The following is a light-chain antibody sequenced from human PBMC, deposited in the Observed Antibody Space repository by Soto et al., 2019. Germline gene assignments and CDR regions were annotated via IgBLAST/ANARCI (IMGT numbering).Light chain of an antibody. CDR2: GAS. V-gene: IGKV3-20*01. CDR1: QSVSSSY. CDR3: QQYGSSPVT. J-gene: IGKJ3*01. Sequence: EIVLTQSPGTLSLSPGERATLSCRASQSVSSSYLAWYQQKPGQAPRLLICGASSRATSIPDRFSDSGSGTDFTLTISRLEHEYVAVYYCQQYGSSPVTVGPGTKVDIK.